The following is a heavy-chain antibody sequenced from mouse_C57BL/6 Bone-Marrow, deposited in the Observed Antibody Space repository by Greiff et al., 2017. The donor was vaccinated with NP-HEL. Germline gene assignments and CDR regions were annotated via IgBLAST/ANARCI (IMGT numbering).Heavy chain of an antibody. D-gene: IGHD1-1*01. CDR1: GFNITDDY. CDR2: IDPENGDT. CDR3: TTPAYYGSSYYFDY. V-gene: IGHV14-4*01. J-gene: IGHJ2*01. Sequence: VQLKESGAELVRPGASVKLSCTASGFNITDDYMHWVKQRPEQGLEWIGWIDPENGDTEYASKFQGKATITADTSSNTAYLQLSSLTSEDTAVYYGTTPAYYGSSYYFDYWGQGTTLTVSS.